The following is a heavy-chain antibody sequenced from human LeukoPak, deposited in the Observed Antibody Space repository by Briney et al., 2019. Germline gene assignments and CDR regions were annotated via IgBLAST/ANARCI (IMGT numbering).Heavy chain of an antibody. D-gene: IGHD5-24*01. CDR1: GFTFSSYW. CDR3: SMATITSYYYYYMDV. J-gene: IGHJ6*03. V-gene: IGHV3-7*01. CDR2: IKQDGSEK. Sequence: GGSLRLSCAAYGFTFSSYWMSWVRQAPGKGLEWVANIKQDGSEKYYVDSVKGRFTISRDNAKNSLYLQMNSLRAEDTAVYYCSMATITSYYYYYMDVWGKGTTVTISS.